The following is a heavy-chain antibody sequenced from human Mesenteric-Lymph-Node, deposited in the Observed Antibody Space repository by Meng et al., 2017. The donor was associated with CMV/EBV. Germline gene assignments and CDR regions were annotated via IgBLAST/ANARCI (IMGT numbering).Heavy chain of an antibody. CDR1: GFTFSNAW. CDR3: TTGGDYYDSSGYYFEAFDI. J-gene: IGHJ3*02. Sequence: GGSLRLSCAASGFTFSNAWMSWVRQAPGKGLEWVGRIKSKTDGGTTDYAAPVKGRFTISRDDSKNTLYLQMNSLKTEDTAVYYCTTGGDYYDSSGYYFEAFDIWGQGTMVTVSS. V-gene: IGHV3-15*01. CDR2: IKSKTDGGTT. D-gene: IGHD3-22*01.